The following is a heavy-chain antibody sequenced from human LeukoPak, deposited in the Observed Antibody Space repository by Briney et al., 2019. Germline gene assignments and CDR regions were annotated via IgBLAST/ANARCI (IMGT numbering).Heavy chain of an antibody. CDR1: GFTFTNYA. CDR3: AKWGDYDILTGYYVPDY. CDR2: ITGSDGIS. D-gene: IGHD3-9*01. J-gene: IGHJ4*02. Sequence: GGSLRLSCVASGFTFTNYAMSWVRQAPGKGLEWVSAITGSDGISYYADSVKGRFTISRDNSKNTLYLQVNSLRAEDTAVYYSAKWGDYDILTGYYVPDYWGQGTLVTVSS. V-gene: IGHV3-23*01.